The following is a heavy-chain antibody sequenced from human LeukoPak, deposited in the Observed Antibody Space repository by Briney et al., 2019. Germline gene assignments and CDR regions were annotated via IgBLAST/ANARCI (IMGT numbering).Heavy chain of an antibody. J-gene: IGHJ4*02. V-gene: IGHV3-23*01. CDR1: GFTLRHFA. CDR2: SIASGGDT. CDR3: ANEAHRHLDLHN. Sequence: PGGSLRLSCAASGFTLRHFAMNWVRQAPGKGLEWVSSIASGGDTFYADAVKGRFTISRDVSEHTLQLQMNSLRADDTALYFCANEAHRHLDLHNWGQGTLVTASA.